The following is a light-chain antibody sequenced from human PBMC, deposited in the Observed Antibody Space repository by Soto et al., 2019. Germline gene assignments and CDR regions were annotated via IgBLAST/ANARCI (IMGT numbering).Light chain of an antibody. V-gene: IGKV3-15*01. J-gene: IGKJ5*01. CDR3: QQYNNWPPVT. CDR1: QSVSSD. CDR2: GAS. Sequence: EIVMTQSPATLSVSPVERATLSCRASQSVSSDLAWYQQKPGQAPRLLIYGASTRATDIPATFSGSGSGTEFTLTISSLQSEDFAVYYCQQYNNWPPVTFGQGTRLEIK.